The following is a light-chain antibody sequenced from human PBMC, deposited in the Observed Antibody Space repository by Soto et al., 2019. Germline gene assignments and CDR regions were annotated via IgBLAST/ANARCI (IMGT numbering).Light chain of an antibody. CDR1: QSISSW. CDR2: DAS. J-gene: IGKJ1*01. CDR3: QQYDSYSWT. Sequence: DIQMTQSPSTLSASVGDRVTITCRASQSISSWLAWYQQKPGKAPKLLIYDASRLESGVPSRFSGSGSGTEFTLTISSLQTDDFASYYCQQYDSYSWTFGQGTKVEIK. V-gene: IGKV1-5*01.